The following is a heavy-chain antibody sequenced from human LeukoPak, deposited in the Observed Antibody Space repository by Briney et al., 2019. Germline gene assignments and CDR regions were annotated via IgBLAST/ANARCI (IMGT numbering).Heavy chain of an antibody. V-gene: IGHV3-21*01. J-gene: IGHJ2*01. CDR1: GFTFSSYS. D-gene: IGHD2-15*01. CDR3: AREGCGTPCLGFDL. Sequence: PGGSLRLSCAASGFTFSSYSMNWVRQAPGKGLEWVSSISSSSSYIYYADSVKGRFTISRDNAKNSLYLQMNSLRAEDTAVYYCAREGCGTPCLGFDLWGRGTLVTVSS. CDR2: ISSSSSYI.